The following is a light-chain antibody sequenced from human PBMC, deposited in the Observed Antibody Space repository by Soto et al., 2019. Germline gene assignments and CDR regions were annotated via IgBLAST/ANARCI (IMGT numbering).Light chain of an antibody. V-gene: IGKV2-28*01. J-gene: IGKJ1*01. CDR3: MQALQNPWT. CDR2: LGS. CDR1: QSLLHSNGNHY. Sequence: DIVMTQSPLSLPVTPGEPASISCRSSQSLLHSNGNHYLDWYLQKPGQSPQLLIYLGSSRASGVPDRFSGSGSGTGFTLKISRVEADDVGVYYCMQALQNPWTFGQGTKVEIK.